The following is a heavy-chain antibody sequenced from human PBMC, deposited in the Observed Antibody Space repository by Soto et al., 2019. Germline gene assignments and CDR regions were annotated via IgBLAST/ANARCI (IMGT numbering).Heavy chain of an antibody. J-gene: IGHJ4*02. D-gene: IGHD5-18*01. CDR3: AKDLHWIQLFRNEKNGGDF. CDR1: GFTFSSYA. Sequence: PGGSLRLSCAASGFTFSSYAMSWVRQAPGKGLEWVSAISGSGGSTYYADSVKGRFTISRDNSKNTLYLQMNSLRAEDTAVYYCAKDLHWIQLFRNEKNGGDFWGQGTLVTVSS. V-gene: IGHV3-23*01. CDR2: ISGSGGST.